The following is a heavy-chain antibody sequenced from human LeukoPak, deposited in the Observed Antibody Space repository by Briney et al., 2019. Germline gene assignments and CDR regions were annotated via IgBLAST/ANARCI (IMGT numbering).Heavy chain of an antibody. J-gene: IGHJ5*02. Sequence: SETLSLTCTVSGGSISSYYWSWIRQPPGKGLEWIGYIYYSGSTNYNPSLKSRVTISVDTSKNQFSLKLSSVTAADTAVYYCARANIFSNWFDPWGQGTLVTVSS. CDR3: ARANIFSNWFDP. CDR2: IYYSGST. V-gene: IGHV4-59*12. CDR1: GGSISSYY. D-gene: IGHD2-21*01.